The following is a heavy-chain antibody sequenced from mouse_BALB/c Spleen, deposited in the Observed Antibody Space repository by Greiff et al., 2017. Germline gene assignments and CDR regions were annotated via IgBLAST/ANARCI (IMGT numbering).Heavy chain of an antibody. Sequence: DVKLVESGGGLVKPGGSLKLSCAASGFTFSSYAMSWVRQTPEKRLEWVASISSGGSTYYPDSVKGRFTISRDNARNILYLQMSSLRSEDTAMYYCARGLYGSQGFDYWGQGTTLTVSS. CDR2: ISSGGST. CDR1: GFTFSSYA. J-gene: IGHJ2*01. V-gene: IGHV5-6-5*01. D-gene: IGHD1-1*01. CDR3: ARGLYGSQGFDY.